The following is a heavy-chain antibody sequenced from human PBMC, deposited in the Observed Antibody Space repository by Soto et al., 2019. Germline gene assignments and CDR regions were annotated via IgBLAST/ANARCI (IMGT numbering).Heavy chain of an antibody. V-gene: IGHV1-69*13. Sequence: SVKVSCKASGGTFSSYAISWVRQAPGQGLEWMGGIIPIFGTANYAQKFQGRVTITADESTSTAYMELSSLRSEDTAVYYCARGRLTPYYDSSGYYLDAFDIWGQGTMVTVSS. CDR3: ARGRLTPYYDSSGYYLDAFDI. CDR2: IIPIFGTA. J-gene: IGHJ3*02. CDR1: GGTFSSYA. D-gene: IGHD3-22*01.